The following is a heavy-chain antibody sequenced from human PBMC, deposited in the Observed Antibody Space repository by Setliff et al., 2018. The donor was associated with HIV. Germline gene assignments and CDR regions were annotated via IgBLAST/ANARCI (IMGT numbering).Heavy chain of an antibody. V-gene: IGHV1-69*13. D-gene: IGHD2-15*01. Sequence: SVKVSCKASGGTFSSYSITWVRQAPGQGLEWMGGIIPIFNTANYAQKFQGRVTITADESTSTAYMELSSLGPEDTAVYYCARGSGGYCSGGSCYFGFGLALWGQGTTVTVSS. CDR3: ARGSGGYCSGGSCYFGFGLAL. CDR2: IIPIFNTA. CDR1: GGTFSSYS. J-gene: IGHJ6*02.